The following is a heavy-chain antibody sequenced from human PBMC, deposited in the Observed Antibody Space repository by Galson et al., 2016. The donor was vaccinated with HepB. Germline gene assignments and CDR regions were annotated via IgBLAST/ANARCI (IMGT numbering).Heavy chain of an antibody. CDR3: ARHRPQAKEGRTLGTHDF. V-gene: IGHV4-31*03. CDR2: IFHTGTS. Sequence: TLSLTCSVSGGSITRGGFYWNWIRQHPVKGLEWLGYIFHTGTSHYNPSLKSRLTMSVSTSENQYSLKLTSVTAADTAVYYCARHRPQAKEGRTLGTHDFWGQGTLVTVSA. CDR1: GGSITRGGFY. D-gene: IGHD1-14*01. J-gene: IGHJ4*02.